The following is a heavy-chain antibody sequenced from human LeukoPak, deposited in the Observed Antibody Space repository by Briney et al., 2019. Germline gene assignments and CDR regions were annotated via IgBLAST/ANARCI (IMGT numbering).Heavy chain of an antibody. V-gene: IGHV5-10-1*01. CDR1: GYSFTSYW. Sequence: GQSLKISCKGSGYSFTSYWISWVRKMPGKGLEWMGRIDPSDSYTNYSPSVQGHVTISADKSISTAYLQWSSLKASDTAMYYCARLAPNYGDTLAPPDWGQGTLVTDSS. J-gene: IGHJ4*02. CDR3: ARLAPNYGDTLAPPD. D-gene: IGHD4-17*01. CDR2: IDPSDSYT.